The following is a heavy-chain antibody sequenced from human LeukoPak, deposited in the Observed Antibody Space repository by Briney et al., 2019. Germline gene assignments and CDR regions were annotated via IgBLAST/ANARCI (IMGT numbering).Heavy chain of an antibody. J-gene: IGHJ5*02. CDR1: GYIFTNNY. Sequence: ASVKLSCKSSGYIFTNNYIYWVRQPPAQGLEWMGLNQISSRTLYAEKFVGRIIITRDMSTAKDYMELSSLRSEDTAVYYCARGARLLTYYDFWSGSEWFDPWGQGTLVTVSS. CDR2: NQISSRT. CDR3: ARGARLLTYYDFWSGSEWFDP. V-gene: IGHV1-46*01. D-gene: IGHD3-3*01.